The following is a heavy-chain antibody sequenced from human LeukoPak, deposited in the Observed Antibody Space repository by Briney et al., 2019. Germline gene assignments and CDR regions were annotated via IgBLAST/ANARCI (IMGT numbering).Heavy chain of an antibody. CDR2: ISYDGSNK. CDR3: AKDGLAAALDY. Sequence: PGGSLRHSRAVSGFTLSSYVTKSVRQAPGKGLERVAVISYDGSNKYYADSVKRRFTISTDNSKNTLYLQMNSLRAEDTAVYYCAKDGLAAALDYSGQGTLVTVSS. J-gene: IGHJ4*02. V-gene: IGHV3-30*18. D-gene: IGHD6-13*01. CDR1: GFTLSSYV.